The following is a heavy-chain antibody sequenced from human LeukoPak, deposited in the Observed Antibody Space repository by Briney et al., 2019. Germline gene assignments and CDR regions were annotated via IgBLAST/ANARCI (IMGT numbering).Heavy chain of an antibody. CDR2: ISSSSHYI. Sequence: GGSLRLSCAASGFTFSSYSMNWVRQAPGKGLEWVSSISSSSHYIYYADSLRGRFTIFRDNAKNSLYLQMNSLRAEDTAVYYCARGGVPAAMGWFDPWGQGTLATVSS. CDR3: ARGGVPAAMGWFDP. CDR1: GFTFSSYS. J-gene: IGHJ5*02. D-gene: IGHD2-2*01. V-gene: IGHV3-21*01.